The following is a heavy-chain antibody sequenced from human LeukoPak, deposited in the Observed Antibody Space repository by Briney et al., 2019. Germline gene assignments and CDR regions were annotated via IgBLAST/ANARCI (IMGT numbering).Heavy chain of an antibody. D-gene: IGHD2-2*01. Sequence: SETLSLTCTVSGGSITSGTYYWSWVRQAAGKGLEWIARIYPSGSTNYNPSLKSRVTISVDTSKNQFSLKLSSVTAADTAVYYCARGLVVPAALRLYYYYYMDVWGKGTTVTVSS. CDR1: GGSITSGTYY. CDR2: IYPSGST. J-gene: IGHJ6*03. V-gene: IGHV4-61*02. CDR3: ARGLVVPAALRLYYYYYMDV.